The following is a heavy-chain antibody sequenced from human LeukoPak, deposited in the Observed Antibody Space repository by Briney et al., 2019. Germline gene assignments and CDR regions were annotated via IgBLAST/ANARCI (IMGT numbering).Heavy chain of an antibody. CDR1: GFTYSIYW. CDR2: IKQDGSEK. CDR3: ARSLVVVAAKASVAFDI. V-gene: IGHV3-7*05. D-gene: IGHD2-15*01. J-gene: IGHJ3*02. Sequence: GGPLRLSCAASGFTYSIYWMSWVRQAPGKGLEWVANIKQDGSEKYYVDSVKGRFTISRDSAKNSLYLQMNSLRAEDTAVYYCARSLVVVAAKASVAFDIWGQGTMVTVSS.